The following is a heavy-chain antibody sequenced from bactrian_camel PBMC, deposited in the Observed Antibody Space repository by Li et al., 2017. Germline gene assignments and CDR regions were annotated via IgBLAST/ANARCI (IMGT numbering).Heavy chain of an antibody. D-gene: IGHD4*01. J-gene: IGHJ4*01. CDR1: DSTYTPKC. V-gene: IGHV3S1*01. Sequence: VQLVESGGGSVQAGGSLRLSCVVSDSTYTPKCLGWFRQPPGEGREGVARIYTGSGNTYYAESAKGRFTISRDDDKNTLYLQLNSLKTEDTAMYYCVKGTSRIQGPTTLAGMVHGRGTQVTVS. CDR2: IYTGSGNT.